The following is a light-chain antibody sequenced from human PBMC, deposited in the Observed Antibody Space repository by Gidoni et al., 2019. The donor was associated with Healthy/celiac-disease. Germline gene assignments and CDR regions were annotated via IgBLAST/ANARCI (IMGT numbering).Light chain of an antibody. CDR1: QDISNY. CDR3: QQYDNLPMYT. V-gene: IGKV1-33*01. CDR2: DAS. Sequence: DIQMTQSPSSLSASVGDRVTITCQASQDISNYLNWYQQKPGKAPKLLIYDASNFETGVPSRFSGSGSGTDFTFTISSLQPEDIETYYCQQYDNLPMYTFGQGTKLEIK. J-gene: IGKJ2*01.